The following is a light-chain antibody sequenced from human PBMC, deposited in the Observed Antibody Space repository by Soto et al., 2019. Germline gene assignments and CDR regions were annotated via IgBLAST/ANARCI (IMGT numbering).Light chain of an antibody. CDR1: QSISIY. Sequence: EIVLTQSPATLSLSPGERANLSCRASQSISIYLAWYQQRPGQAPRLLIYDASTRATGIPARFTGSGSGTDFTLTISGLEPEDFAVYYCQQRSTRNTFGPGSKLDIK. J-gene: IGKJ2*01. V-gene: IGKV3-11*01. CDR3: QQRSTRNT. CDR2: DAS.